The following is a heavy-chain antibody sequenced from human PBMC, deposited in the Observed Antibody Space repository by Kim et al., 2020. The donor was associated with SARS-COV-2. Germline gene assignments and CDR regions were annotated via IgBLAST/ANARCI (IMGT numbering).Heavy chain of an antibody. CDR2: IYYSGST. V-gene: IGHV4-39*01. Sequence: SETLSLTCTVSGGSISSSSYYWGWIRQPPGKGLEWIGSIYYSGSTYYNPSLKSRVTISVDTSKNQFSLKLSSVTAADTAVYYCARHSYSWSPTAGWGQGTLVTVSS. J-gene: IGHJ4*02. D-gene: IGHD3-3*01. CDR1: GGSISSSSYY. CDR3: ARHSYSWSPTAG.